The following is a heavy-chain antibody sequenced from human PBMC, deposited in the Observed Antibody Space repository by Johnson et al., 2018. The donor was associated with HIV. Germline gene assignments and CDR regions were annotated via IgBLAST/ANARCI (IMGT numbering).Heavy chain of an antibody. V-gene: IGHV3-43*01. CDR2: ISWNSDTI. D-gene: IGHD1-26*01. CDR1: GFTFDDYT. CDR3: ARDLTWEMQDTFDL. J-gene: IGHJ3*01. Sequence: VQLVESGGVVVQPGGSLRLSCAASGFTFDDYTMHWVRQAPGKGLEWVSLISWNSDTIGYADSVKGRFTISRDNAKNSLYLQMKSLRLEDTAMYFCARDLTWEMQDTFDLWGQGTMVTVSS.